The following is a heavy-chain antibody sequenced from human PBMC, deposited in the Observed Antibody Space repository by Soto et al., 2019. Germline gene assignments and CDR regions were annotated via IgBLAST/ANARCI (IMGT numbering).Heavy chain of an antibody. CDR2: ISGNGGST. Sequence: GGSLRVSCSATGFTFSSYAMHWVRQAPGKGLEYVSAISGNGGSTYYADSVKGRFTISRDNSKNTLYLQMSSLRAEDTAVYYCVKVLKAPYYYDSSGYSSNFYWGQGTLVTVSS. V-gene: IGHV3-64D*06. D-gene: IGHD3-22*01. CDR3: VKVLKAPYYYDSSGYSSNFY. CDR1: GFTFSSYA. J-gene: IGHJ4*02.